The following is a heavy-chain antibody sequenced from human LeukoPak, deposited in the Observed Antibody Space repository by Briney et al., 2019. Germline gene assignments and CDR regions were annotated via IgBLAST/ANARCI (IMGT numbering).Heavy chain of an antibody. CDR1: GFTVNRDY. D-gene: IGHD1-1*01. CDR3: TRGSPTVSAGYN. J-gene: IGHJ1*01. V-gene: IGHV3-53*01. CDR2: VYTDGRT. Sequence: GGSLRLSCAASGFTVNRDYMSWVRQSPGKGLEWVSVVYTDGRTFYADSVKGRFTISRDDSKNTVFLQMNSLRAEDTAIYFCTRGSPTVSAGYNWGRGTMVTVSS.